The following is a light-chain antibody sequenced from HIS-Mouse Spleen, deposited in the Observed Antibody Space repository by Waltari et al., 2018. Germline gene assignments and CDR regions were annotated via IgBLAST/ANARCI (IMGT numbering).Light chain of an antibody. CDR1: SSDVGGYNY. CDR2: GVS. Sequence: QSALTQPPSASGSPGQSVTISCTGTSSDVGGYNYVSWYQQHPGQAPKLMIDGVSKRPPGCPDRFSGSKSGKPASQTISGLQAEDEADYYCSSYTSSSTYVVFGGGTKLTVL. J-gene: IGLJ2*01. V-gene: IGLV2-8*01. CDR3: SSYTSSSTYVV.